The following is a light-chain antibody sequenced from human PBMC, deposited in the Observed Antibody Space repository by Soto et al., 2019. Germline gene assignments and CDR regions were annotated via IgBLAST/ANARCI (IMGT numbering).Light chain of an antibody. Sequence: EIVLTQSPGTLSLSPGERATLSCRASQSVSSSYLAWYQQKPGQAPRLLINGASSRTTGIPDRFSGSGSGRDFSLTISRVEPEACAVYYCQQYGTSPPSTFGQGTRLEIK. CDR2: GAS. CDR1: QSVSSSY. V-gene: IGKV3-20*01. J-gene: IGKJ5*01. CDR3: QQYGTSPPST.